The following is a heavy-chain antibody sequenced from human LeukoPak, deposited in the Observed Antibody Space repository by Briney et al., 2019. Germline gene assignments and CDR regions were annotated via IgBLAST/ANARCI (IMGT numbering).Heavy chain of an antibody. CDR3: ARGRYYFDY. CDR1: GFTFSSYG. Sequence: PGGSLRLSCVASGFTFSSYGMHWVRQAPGKGLEWVSYITSSSSTIYYADSVKGRFTISRDNAKNSLYLQMNSLRAEDTAVYYCARGRYYFDYWGQGTLVTVSS. CDR2: ITSSSSTI. J-gene: IGHJ4*02. V-gene: IGHV3-48*01.